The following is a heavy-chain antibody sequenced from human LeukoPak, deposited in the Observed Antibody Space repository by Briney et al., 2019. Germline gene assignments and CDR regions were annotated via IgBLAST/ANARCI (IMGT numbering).Heavy chain of an antibody. CDR3: AKGGYYYYGMDV. V-gene: IGHV3-30*18. CDR2: ISYDGSNK. CDR1: GFTFSSYG. Sequence: PGGSLRLSCAASGFTFSSYGMHWVRQAPGKGLEWVAVISYDGSNKYYADSVKGRFTISRDNSKNTLYLQMNSLRAEDTAVYYCAKGGYYYYGMDVWGQGTTVTASS. J-gene: IGHJ6*02.